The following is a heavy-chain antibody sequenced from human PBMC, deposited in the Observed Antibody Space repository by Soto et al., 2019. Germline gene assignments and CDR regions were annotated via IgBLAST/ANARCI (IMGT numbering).Heavy chain of an antibody. CDR1: GGSISSYY. J-gene: IGHJ6*03. Sequence: SETLSLTCTVSGGSISSYYWSWIRQPPGKGLEWIGYIYYSGSTNYNPSLKSRVTISVDTSKNQFSLKLSSVTAADTAVYYCARGSGWYVYYYMDVWGKGTTVTVSS. CDR2: IYYSGST. V-gene: IGHV4-59*01. CDR3: ARGSGWYVYYYMDV. D-gene: IGHD6-19*01.